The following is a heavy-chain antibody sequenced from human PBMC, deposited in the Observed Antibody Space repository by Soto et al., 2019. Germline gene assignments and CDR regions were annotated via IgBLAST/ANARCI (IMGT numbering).Heavy chain of an antibody. CDR3: TRDGLGYCSGGSCYHYGMDV. Sequence: GGSLRLSCAASGFTISYAWMSWVRQAPGKGLEWVGRIKTKTDGGTTDYAAPVKGRFTISRDDSKNTLYLQMNSLKTEDTAVYYCTRDGLGYCSGGSCYHYGMDVWGQGTTVTVSS. CDR2: IKTKTDGGTT. D-gene: IGHD2-15*01. V-gene: IGHV3-15*01. J-gene: IGHJ6*02. CDR1: GFTISYAW.